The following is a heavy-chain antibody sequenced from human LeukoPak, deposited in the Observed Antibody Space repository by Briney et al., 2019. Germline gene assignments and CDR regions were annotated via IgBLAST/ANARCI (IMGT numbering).Heavy chain of an antibody. CDR1: GFTFGSYA. J-gene: IGHJ4*02. V-gene: IGHV3-23*01. D-gene: IGHD6-13*01. CDR3: AREPIAAAEDY. CDR2: ISGSGGST. Sequence: GGSLRLSCVASGFTFGSYAMSWVRQAPGKGLEWVAGISGSGGSTYHTDSVKGRFTISRDNSKNTLSLQMNSLRAEDTAVYYCAREPIAAAEDYWGQGTLVTVSS.